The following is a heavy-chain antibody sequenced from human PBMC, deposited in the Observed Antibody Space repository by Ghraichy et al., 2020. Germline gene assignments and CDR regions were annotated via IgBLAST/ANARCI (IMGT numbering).Heavy chain of an antibody. V-gene: IGHV3-7*01. CDR3: ARDLGSGWYFDY. J-gene: IGHJ4*02. Sequence: GGSLRLSCAASGFIFSGYWMSWVRQAPGKGPEWVANIKKDGSEKYYVDSVKGRFTISRGNAKNSLYLQMNSLRAEDTAVYYCARDLGSGWYFDYWGQGTLVTVSS. CDR1: GFIFSGYW. D-gene: IGHD6-19*01. CDR2: IKKDGSEK.